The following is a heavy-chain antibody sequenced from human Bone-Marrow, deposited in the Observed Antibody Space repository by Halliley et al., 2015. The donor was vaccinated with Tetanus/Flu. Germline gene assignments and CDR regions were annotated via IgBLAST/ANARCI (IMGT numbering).Heavy chain of an antibody. CDR2: INSDGRIR. V-gene: IGHV3-74*01. Sequence: CAASGFTFSSYWMHWVRQVPGKGLVWVSRINSDGRIRSYADSVKGRFTISRDNAKNTLYLQMNSLRADDTAMYYCARPSRDSGPRSWFDPWGQGSQVTVSS. J-gene: IGHJ5*02. CDR3: ARPSRDSGPRSWFDP. CDR1: GFTFSSYW. D-gene: IGHD6-25*01.